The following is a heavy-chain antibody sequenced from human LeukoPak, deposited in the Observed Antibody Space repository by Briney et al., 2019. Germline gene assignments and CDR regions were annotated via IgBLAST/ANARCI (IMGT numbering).Heavy chain of an antibody. CDR3: ARDTGSSYLSSFDF. Sequence: GRSLRLSCAASGFTFNYYVMHWVRQAPGKGLEWVAVISYDGSNKYYADSVKGRFTISRDNSKNTLYLQMNSLRAEDTAVYFCARDTGSSYLSSFDFWGQGTLVTVSS. CDR2: ISYDGSNK. CDR1: GFTFNYYV. D-gene: IGHD6-6*01. J-gene: IGHJ4*02. V-gene: IGHV3-30*03.